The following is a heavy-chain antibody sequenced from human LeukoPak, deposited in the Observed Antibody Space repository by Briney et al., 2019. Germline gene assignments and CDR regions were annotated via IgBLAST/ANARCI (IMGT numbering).Heavy chain of an antibody. CDR1: GGSMSSYY. CDR2: IFYTGST. Sequence: PSETLSLTCTVSGGSMSSYYWSWIRQPPGKGLEWIGYIFYTGSTNYNPSLKSRVTLSVDTSKNQFSLKLGSVTAADTAVYYCARQPYMLGAYYFDYWGQGTLVTVSP. CDR3: ARQPYMLGAYYFDY. J-gene: IGHJ4*02. D-gene: IGHD1-26*01. V-gene: IGHV4-59*08.